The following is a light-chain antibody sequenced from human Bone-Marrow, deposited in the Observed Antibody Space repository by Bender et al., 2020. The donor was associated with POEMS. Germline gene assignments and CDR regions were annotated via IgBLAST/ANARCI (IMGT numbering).Light chain of an antibody. CDR1: SSSVGRNT. CDR3: ATWDDSLNGWV. CDR2: NNS. V-gene: IGLV1-44*01. J-gene: IGLJ3*02. Sequence: QSVLTQPPSVSGTPGQRLTISCSGRSSSVGRNTVNWYRQVPGTAPKLVIFNNSQRPSGVPDRFSGSNSGTSASLAISGLLSDDEADFYCATWDDSLNGWVFGGGTKLTVL.